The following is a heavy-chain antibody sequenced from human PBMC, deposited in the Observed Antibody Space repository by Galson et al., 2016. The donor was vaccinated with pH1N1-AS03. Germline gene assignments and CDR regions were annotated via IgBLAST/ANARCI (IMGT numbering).Heavy chain of an antibody. CDR3: ARDPRGPCTSATCPTTYYFGMDV. V-gene: IGHV1-2*04. CDR1: GYIFTGFY. Sequence: SVKVSCKASGYIFTGFYVHWVRQAPGQGLEWMGWINTDSGVTNYAQKFEAWVTMTRDTSVSTAYMELYGLKSDDTAVYYCARDPRGPCTSATCPTTYYFGMDVWGQGTTVIV. D-gene: IGHD2-2*01. CDR2: INTDSGVT. J-gene: IGHJ6*02.